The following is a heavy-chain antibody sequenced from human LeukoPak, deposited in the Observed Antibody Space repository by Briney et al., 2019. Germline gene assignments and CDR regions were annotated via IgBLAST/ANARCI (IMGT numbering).Heavy chain of an antibody. J-gene: IGHJ5*02. V-gene: IGHV4-61*02. Sequence: SETLSLTCTVSGGSISSSSYYWSWIRQPAGKGLEWIGRIYSSGSTNYNPSLKSRVTISLDTSKNQFSLKLSSVTAADTAVYYCAREAVGGSGSYSVDPWGQGTLVTVSS. CDR3: AREAVGGSGSYSVDP. CDR1: GGSISSSSYY. CDR2: IYSSGST. D-gene: IGHD3-10*01.